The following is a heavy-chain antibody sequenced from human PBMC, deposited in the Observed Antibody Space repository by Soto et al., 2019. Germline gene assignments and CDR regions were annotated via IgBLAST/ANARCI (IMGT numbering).Heavy chain of an antibody. D-gene: IGHD2-8*01. Sequence: GASVEVSCKASGYTFTSYDINWVRQATGQGLEWMGWMNPNSGNTGYAQKFRGRVTMTRNTSISTAYMELSSLRSEDTAVYYCARGLRYCTNGVCYEIFDYWGQGTLGTVSS. CDR2: MNPNSGNT. CDR3: ARGLRYCTNGVCYEIFDY. V-gene: IGHV1-8*01. J-gene: IGHJ4*02. CDR1: GYTFTSYD.